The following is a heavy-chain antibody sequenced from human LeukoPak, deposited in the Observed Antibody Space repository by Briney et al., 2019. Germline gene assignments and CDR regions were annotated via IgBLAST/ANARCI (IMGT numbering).Heavy chain of an antibody. CDR2: INWYSGAI. CDR1: GFTFDDYA. CDR3: AKTLMIQGVIGAFHI. J-gene: IGHJ3*02. D-gene: IGHD3-10*01. Sequence: GGSLRLSCAASGFTFDDYAMHWVRQAPGKGLEWVSMINWYSGAIDYADSVRGRFTVSRDNAKNSLYLQMNSLRPEDTALYYCAKTLMIQGVIGAFHIWGRRTTV. V-gene: IGHV3-9*01.